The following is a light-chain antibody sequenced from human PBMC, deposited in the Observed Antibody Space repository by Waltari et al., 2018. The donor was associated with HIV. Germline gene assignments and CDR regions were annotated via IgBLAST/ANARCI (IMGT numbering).Light chain of an antibody. CDR3: SSYTSTTTLEV. CDR1: SSDVGGSSY. Sequence: QSALTQPASVSGSPGQSLTISCTGTSSDVGGSSYVSWYQHHPGKAPKLMIFDVSNRPSGVSDRFSGSKSGNTASLTISGLQVEDEADYYCSSYTSTTTLEVFGGGTKLTVL. V-gene: IGLV2-14*03. CDR2: DVS. J-gene: IGLJ2*01.